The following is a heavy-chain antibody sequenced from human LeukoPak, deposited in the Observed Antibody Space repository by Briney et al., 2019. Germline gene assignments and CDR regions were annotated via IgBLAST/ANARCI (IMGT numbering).Heavy chain of an antibody. CDR2: IYSGGST. D-gene: IGHD3-10*01. Sequence: GGSLRLSCAASGFTVSSNYMSWVRQAPGKGLEWVSLIYSGGSTYYAASVKGRFTISRDNSKNTLYLQMNSLRAEDTAVYYCARDPPLDGWGDYWGQGTLVTVSS. CDR1: GFTVSSNY. V-gene: IGHV3-53*01. CDR3: ARDPPLDGWGDY. J-gene: IGHJ4*02.